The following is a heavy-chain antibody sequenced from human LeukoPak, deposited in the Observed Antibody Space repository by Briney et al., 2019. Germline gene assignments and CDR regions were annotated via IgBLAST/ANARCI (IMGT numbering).Heavy chain of an antibody. D-gene: IGHD4-23*01. J-gene: IGHJ4*02. Sequence: MTSETLSLTCTVSGGSISSGGYYWSWIRQHPGKGLEWIGYIYYSGSTYYNPSLKSRVTISVDTSKNQFSLKLSSVTAADTAVYYCARADTYGGLPFDYWGQGTLVTVSS. CDR3: ARADTYGGLPFDY. V-gene: IGHV4-31*03. CDR2: IYYSGST. CDR1: GGSISSGGYY.